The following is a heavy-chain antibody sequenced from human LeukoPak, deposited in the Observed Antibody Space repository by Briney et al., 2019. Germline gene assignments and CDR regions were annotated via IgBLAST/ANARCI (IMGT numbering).Heavy chain of an antibody. CDR2: ISAYNGNT. V-gene: IGHV1-18*01. D-gene: IGHD3-22*01. J-gene: IGHJ5*02. CDR1: GYTFTSYG. CDR3: ARAKYYYDSSGYFVPNWFDP. Sequence: ASVKVSCKASGYTFTSYGISWVRQAPGQGLEWMGWISAYNGNTNYAQKLQGRVTMTTDTSTGTAYMELRSLRSDDTAVYYCARAKYYYDSSGYFVPNWFDPWGQGTLVTVSS.